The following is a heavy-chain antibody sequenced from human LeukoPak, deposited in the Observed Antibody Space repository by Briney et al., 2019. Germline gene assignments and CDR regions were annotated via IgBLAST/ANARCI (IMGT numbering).Heavy chain of an antibody. D-gene: IGHD6-19*01. CDR3: AGPLYSSGWGFDY. J-gene: IGHJ4*02. Sequence: ASVKVSCKASGYTFTGYYMHWVRQAPGQGLEWMGWINPNSGGTNYAQKFQGRVTMTRDTSISTAYMELSRLRSDDTAVYYCAGPLYSSGWGFDYWGQGTLVTVSS. V-gene: IGHV1-2*02. CDR1: GYTFTGYY. CDR2: INPNSGGT.